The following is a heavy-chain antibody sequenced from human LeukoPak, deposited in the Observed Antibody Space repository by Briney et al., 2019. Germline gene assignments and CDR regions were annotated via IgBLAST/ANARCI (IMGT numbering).Heavy chain of an antibody. J-gene: IGHJ5*02. V-gene: IGHV1-2*02. CDR1: GYTFTGYY. CDR2: INPNSGGT. CDR3: VRDYYGSGSYPPFDP. D-gene: IGHD3-10*01. Sequence: GASVKVSCKASGYTFTGYYMHWVRQAPGQGLEWMGWINPNSGGTDYAQNFQGRVTMTTDTSISTAYMDLSSLRSDDTSIYYCVRDYYGSGSYPPFDPWGHGTLVTVSS.